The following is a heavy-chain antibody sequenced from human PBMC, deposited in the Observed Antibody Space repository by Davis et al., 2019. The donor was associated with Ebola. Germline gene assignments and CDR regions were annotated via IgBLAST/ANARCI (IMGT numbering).Heavy chain of an antibody. Sequence: GESLKISCAASGFTFSSYAMSWVRQAPGKGLEWVSSISSSSSYIYYADSVKGRFTISRDNAKNSLYLQMNSLRAEDTAVYYCARESEGVGEAWGQGTLVTVSS. J-gene: IGHJ4*02. CDR1: GFTFSSYA. V-gene: IGHV3-21*01. CDR3: ARESEGVGEA. D-gene: IGHD1-26*01. CDR2: ISSSSSYI.